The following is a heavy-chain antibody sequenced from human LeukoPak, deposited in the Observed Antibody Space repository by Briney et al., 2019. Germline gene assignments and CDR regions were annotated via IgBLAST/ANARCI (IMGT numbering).Heavy chain of an antibody. CDR1: GGSFSGYY. J-gene: IGHJ6*03. CDR3: ASGIVGATSNYYYYYMDV. V-gene: IGHV4-34*01. CDR2: INHSGST. D-gene: IGHD1-26*01. Sequence: KPSETLSLTCAVYGGSFSGYYWSWIRQPPGKGLEWIGEINHSGSTNYNPSLKSRVTISVDTSKNQFSLKLSSVTAADTAVYYCASGIVGATSNYYYYYMDVWGKRTTVTVSS.